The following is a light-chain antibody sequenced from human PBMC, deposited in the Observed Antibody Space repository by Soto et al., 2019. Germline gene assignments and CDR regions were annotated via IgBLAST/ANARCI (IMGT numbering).Light chain of an antibody. Sequence: DIQMTQSPSTLSASVGDNVTITCRASQTIIRWLAWFQQKPGKAPDLIIFKASNLQTGVPSRFSGSGFGTEFTLTITGLQPDDFATYYCQHYHSWPWTFGQGTRVETK. CDR2: KAS. V-gene: IGKV1-5*03. J-gene: IGKJ1*01. CDR1: QTIIRW. CDR3: QHYHSWPWT.